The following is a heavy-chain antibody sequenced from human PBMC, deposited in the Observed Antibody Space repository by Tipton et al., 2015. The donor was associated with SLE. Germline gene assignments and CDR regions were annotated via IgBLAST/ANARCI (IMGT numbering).Heavy chain of an antibody. CDR1: GYRFTSNW. V-gene: IGHV5-51*06. J-gene: IGHJ5*02. CDR2: IFPADSDT. Sequence: QLVQSGAEVKKTGESLKISCEGSGYRFTSNWIGWVRQMPGKGLEWMGIIFPADSDTRYSPSFQYQVTISADRSISTAYLQWKSLKASDTAMHYCARPHVPFAWCQGTLVTVSS. CDR3: ARPHVPFA.